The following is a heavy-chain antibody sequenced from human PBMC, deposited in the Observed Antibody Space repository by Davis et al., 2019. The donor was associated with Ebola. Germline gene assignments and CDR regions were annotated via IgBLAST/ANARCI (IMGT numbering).Heavy chain of an antibody. V-gene: IGHV3-23*01. CDR2: IRSSGSTT. D-gene: IGHD6-19*01. Sequence: GESLKISCSASGFIFSNYAMTWVRQAPGKGLEWVSSIRSSGSTTYYADSVKGRFTISRDNSKNTLYLQMNSLRAEDTAVYYCARVSAVAGLYWGQGTLVTVSS. J-gene: IGHJ4*02. CDR1: GFIFSNYA. CDR3: ARVSAVAGLY.